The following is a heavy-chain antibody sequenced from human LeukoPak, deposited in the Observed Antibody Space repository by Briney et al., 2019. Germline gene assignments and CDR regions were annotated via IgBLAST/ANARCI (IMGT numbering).Heavy chain of an antibody. D-gene: IGHD6-13*01. CDR2: ISGSGGST. Sequence: GGSLRLSCAASGFTFSSYAMSWVRQAPGKGLEWVSAISGSGGSTYYADSVKGRFTISRDNAKNTLYLQMNSLRAEDTAVYYCRAGQQLVQGVWFDPWGQGTLVTVSS. V-gene: IGHV3-23*01. CDR3: RAGQQLVQGVWFDP. CDR1: GFTFSSYA. J-gene: IGHJ5*02.